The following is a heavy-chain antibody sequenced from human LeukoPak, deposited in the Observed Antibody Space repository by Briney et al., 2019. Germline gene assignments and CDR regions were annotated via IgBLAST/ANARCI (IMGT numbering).Heavy chain of an antibody. J-gene: IGHJ4*02. CDR3: ARGGYSSSWYYRN. V-gene: IGHV3-7*01. Sequence: PGGSLRLSCAASGFTFSSYAMSWVRQAPGKGLEWVANINQDESEKYYVDSVKGRFTISRDNAKNSLYLQINSLRDEDTAMYYCARGGYSSSWYYRNWGQGTLVTVSS. CDR2: INQDESEK. D-gene: IGHD6-13*01. CDR1: GFTFSSYA.